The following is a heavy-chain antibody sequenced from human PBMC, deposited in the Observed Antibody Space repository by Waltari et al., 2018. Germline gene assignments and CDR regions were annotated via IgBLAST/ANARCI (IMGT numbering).Heavy chain of an antibody. Sequence: QVQLVQSGAEVKKPGASVKIACKASGYMFTNYYMYWVRQAPGQGLEWMGRINPNRGGTNHAQKFQGRVTMTRDTSISTAYMELTRLRSDDTAVYFCARRKGYCTSSTCPPVQGYFGYWGQGTLVTVSS. CDR3: ARRKGYCTSSTCPPVQGYFGY. CDR2: INPNRGGT. CDR1: GYMFTNYY. J-gene: IGHJ4*02. D-gene: IGHD2-2*01. V-gene: IGHV1-2*02.